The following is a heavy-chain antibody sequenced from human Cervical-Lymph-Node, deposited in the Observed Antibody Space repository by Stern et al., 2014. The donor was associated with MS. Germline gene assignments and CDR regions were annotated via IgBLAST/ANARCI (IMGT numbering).Heavy chain of an antibody. Sequence: VQLEESGGGVVQPGRSLRLSCAVSGFTLSGYSMHWVRQAPGKGLEWVALMSYDGTSKYFADSVKGRFTISRDNSRNTLYLQMNSLRAEDTAVYYCARVFSGNYGRVDYWGQGTLVSVSS. CDR3: ARVFSGNYGRVDY. CDR2: MSYDGTSK. J-gene: IGHJ4*02. CDR1: GFTLSGYS. D-gene: IGHD1-26*01. V-gene: IGHV3-33*01.